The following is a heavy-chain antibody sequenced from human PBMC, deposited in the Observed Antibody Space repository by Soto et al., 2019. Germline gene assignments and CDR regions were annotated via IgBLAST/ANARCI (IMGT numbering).Heavy chain of an antibody. V-gene: IGHV1-69*13. J-gene: IGHJ5*02. CDR2: IIPIFGTA. Sequence: GASVKVSCKASGYTFTSYAISWVRQAPGQGLEWMGGIIPIFGTANYAQKFQGRVTITANESTSTAYMELSSLRSEDTAVYYCARDCTNGVCYPNNWFDPWGQGTLVTVSS. D-gene: IGHD2-8*01. CDR3: ARDCTNGVCYPNNWFDP. CDR1: GYTFTSYA.